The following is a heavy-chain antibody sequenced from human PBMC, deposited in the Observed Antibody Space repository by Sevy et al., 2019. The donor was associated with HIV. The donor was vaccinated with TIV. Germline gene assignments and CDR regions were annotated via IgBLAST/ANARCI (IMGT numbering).Heavy chain of an antibody. Sequence: GGSLRLSCAASGFTFSNYVMHWVRQAPGKGLERVTFIASYGNDEDYADSVKGRFTISRDNSKNTLYLQMNSLRPEDTAVYYCARSVLAVAGSYGMDVWSQWTTVTVSS. J-gene: IGHJ6*02. CDR1: GFTFSNYV. V-gene: IGHV3-30*04. D-gene: IGHD6-19*01. CDR3: ARSVLAVAGSYGMDV. CDR2: IASYGNDE.